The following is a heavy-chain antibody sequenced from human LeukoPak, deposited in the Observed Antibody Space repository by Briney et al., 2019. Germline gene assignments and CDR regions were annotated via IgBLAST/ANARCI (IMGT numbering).Heavy chain of an antibody. Sequence: SETLSLTCTVSGGSISSGGYYWSWIRQHPGKGLEWIRYIYYSGSTYYNPSLKSRVTISVDTSKNQFSLKLSSVTAADTAVYYCARDPGFGELLAFDYWGQGTLVTVSS. V-gene: IGHV4-31*03. CDR2: IYYSGST. J-gene: IGHJ4*02. D-gene: IGHD3-10*01. CDR1: GGSISSGGYY. CDR3: ARDPGFGELLAFDY.